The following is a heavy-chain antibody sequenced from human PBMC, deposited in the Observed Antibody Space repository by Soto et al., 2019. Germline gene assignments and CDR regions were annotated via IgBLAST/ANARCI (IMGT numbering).Heavy chain of an antibody. V-gene: IGHV4-34*01. CDR3: ARGGFMDFVVSGGMDD. Sequence: PSETLSLTCAVYGGSFSGYYWSWIRQAPGKGLEWIGEINHSGTINYNPSLKSRLTLLVDMSKNQFSLNLSSVTAADTAVYDCARGGFMDFVVSGGMDDWGQVTTVTIS. J-gene: IGHJ6*02. D-gene: IGHD2-2*03. CDR1: GGSFSGYY. CDR2: INHSGTI.